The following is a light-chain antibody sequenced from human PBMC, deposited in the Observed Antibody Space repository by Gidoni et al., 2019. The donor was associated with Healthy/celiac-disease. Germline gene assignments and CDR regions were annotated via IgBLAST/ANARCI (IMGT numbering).Light chain of an antibody. Sequence: DIQMTHSPSSVSASVGDRVPITCRARQGISSWLSWYQQKPGKAPKLLIYAASSCQSGVPSRCTGSGAGTDFTLTISSLQPEDFATFYCQQANSFTPRTFGHGTKVDIK. CDR2: AAS. CDR1: QGISSW. CDR3: QQANSFTPRT. V-gene: IGKV1-12*01. J-gene: IGKJ3*01.